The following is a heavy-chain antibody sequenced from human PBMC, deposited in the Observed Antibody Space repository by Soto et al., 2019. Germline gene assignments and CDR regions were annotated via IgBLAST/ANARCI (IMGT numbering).Heavy chain of an antibody. CDR1: GYSFTSYW. CDR3: ARLGYYDSSGYYYRGYFDY. Sequence: PGESLKISCKGSGYSFTSYWIGWVRQMPGKGLEWMGIIYPGDSDTRYSPSFQGQVTISADKSISTAYLQWSSLKASDTAMYYCARLGYYDSSGYYYRGYFDYWGQVTLVTVSS. V-gene: IGHV5-51*01. CDR2: IYPGDSDT. D-gene: IGHD3-22*01. J-gene: IGHJ4*02.